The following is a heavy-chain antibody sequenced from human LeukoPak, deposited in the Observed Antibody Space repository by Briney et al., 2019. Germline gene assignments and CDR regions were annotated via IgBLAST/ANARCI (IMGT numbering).Heavy chain of an antibody. CDR3: VSIPNSANFPNWFDP. J-gene: IGHJ5*02. CDR2: ISSSSDYI. D-gene: IGHD4/OR15-4a*01. CDR1: GFTFSSST. V-gene: IGHV3-21*01. Sequence: PVGSLRLSCAASGFTFSSSTMNWVRRAPGKGLEWVSSISSSSDYIYYADSVKGRFTISRDNAKNSLYLQMNSLRAEDTAVYYCVSIPNSANFPNWFDPWGQGTLVTVSS.